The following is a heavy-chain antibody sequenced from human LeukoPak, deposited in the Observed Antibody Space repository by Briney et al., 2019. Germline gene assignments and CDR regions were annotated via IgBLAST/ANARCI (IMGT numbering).Heavy chain of an antibody. CDR3: ARGQYSSGWYSLGY. J-gene: IGHJ4*02. V-gene: IGHV4-34*01. CDR1: GGSFSGYY. Sequence: SETLSLTCAVYGGSFSGYYWSWIRQPPEKGLEWIGEINHSGSTNYNPSLKSRVTISVDTSKNQFSLKLSSVTAADTAVYYCARGQYSSGWYSLGYWGQGTLVTVSS. D-gene: IGHD6-19*01. CDR2: INHSGST.